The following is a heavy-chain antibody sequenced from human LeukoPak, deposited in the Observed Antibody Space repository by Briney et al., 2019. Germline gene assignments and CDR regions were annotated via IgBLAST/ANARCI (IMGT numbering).Heavy chain of an antibody. Sequence: GGSLRLSCAASGFTFSSYEMNWVRQAPGKGLEWVSYISSSGSTIYYADSVKGRFTISRDNAKNSLYLQMNSLRAEDTAVYYCARRYSSSFLDWFDPWGQGTLVTVSS. V-gene: IGHV3-48*03. CDR3: ARRYSSSFLDWFDP. J-gene: IGHJ5*02. D-gene: IGHD6-13*01. CDR1: GFTFSSYE. CDR2: ISSSGSTI.